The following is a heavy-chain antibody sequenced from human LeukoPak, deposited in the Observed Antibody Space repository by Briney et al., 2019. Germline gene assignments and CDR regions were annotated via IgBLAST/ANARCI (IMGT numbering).Heavy chain of an antibody. CDR3: ARERSSSWLLGAFDI. V-gene: IGHV1-69*05. CDR1: GGTFSSYA. Sequence: GASVKVSCKASGGTFSSYAISRVRQAPGQGLEWMGGIIPIFGAANYAQKFQGRVTIITDESTSTAYMALSSLRSEDTAVYYCARERSSSWLLGAFDIWGQGTMVTVSS. CDR2: IIPIFGAA. J-gene: IGHJ3*02. D-gene: IGHD6-13*01.